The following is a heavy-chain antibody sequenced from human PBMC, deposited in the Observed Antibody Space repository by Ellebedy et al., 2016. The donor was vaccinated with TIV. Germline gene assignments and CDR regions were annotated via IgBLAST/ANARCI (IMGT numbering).Heavy chain of an antibody. Sequence: PGGSLRLSCVASGFTFSNYWMTWVRQAPGKGPECVANIKQDGSEKYYVDSVKGRFTISRDNAKNSLYLQMNSLRAEDTAVYFCARSRGVSYWGQGTLVTVSS. CDR2: IKQDGSEK. V-gene: IGHV3-7*03. J-gene: IGHJ4*02. D-gene: IGHD2-8*01. CDR3: ARSRGVSY. CDR1: GFTFSNYW.